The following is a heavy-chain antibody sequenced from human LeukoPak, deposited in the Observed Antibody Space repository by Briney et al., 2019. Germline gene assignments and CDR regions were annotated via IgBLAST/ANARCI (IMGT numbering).Heavy chain of an antibody. CDR2: ISWNSGSI. CDR1: EFTFSSYT. CDR3: AKDRNYDSSGYYPH. Sequence: GGSLRLSCAASEFTFSSYTMHWVRQAPGKGLEWVSGISWNSGSIGYADSVKGRLTISRDNAKNSLYLQMNSLRAEDTALYYCAKDRNYDSSGYYPHWGQGTLVTVSS. J-gene: IGHJ1*01. V-gene: IGHV3-9*01. D-gene: IGHD3-22*01.